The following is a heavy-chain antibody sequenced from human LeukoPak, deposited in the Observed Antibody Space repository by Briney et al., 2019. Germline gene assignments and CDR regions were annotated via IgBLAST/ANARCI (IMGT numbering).Heavy chain of an antibody. J-gene: IGHJ6*03. CDR1: GFTFSSYW. CDR2: INSDGSST. CDR3: ARRAGTVTSSYKGYYYYYYMDV. Sequence: PGGSLRLSCAASGFTFSSYWMHWVRQAPGKGLVWVSRINSDGSSTSYADSVKGRFTISRDNAKNTLYLQMNSLRAEDTAVYYCARRAGTVTSSYKGYYYYYYMDVWGKGTTVTVSS. V-gene: IGHV3-74*01. D-gene: IGHD4-17*01.